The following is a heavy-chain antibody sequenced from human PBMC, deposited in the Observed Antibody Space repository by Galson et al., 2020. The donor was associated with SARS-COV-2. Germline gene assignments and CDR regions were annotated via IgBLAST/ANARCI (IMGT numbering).Heavy chain of an antibody. Sequence: GGSLRLSCAASGFTFDDYAMHWVRQAPGKGLEWVSGISWNSGSIGYADSVKGRFTISRDNAKNSLYLQMNSLRAEDTALYYCAKDEAAAFSYWGQGTLVTVSS. CDR3: AKDEAAAFSY. D-gene: IGHD6-13*01. V-gene: IGHV3-9*01. J-gene: IGHJ4*02. CDR2: ISWNSGSI. CDR1: GFTFDDYA.